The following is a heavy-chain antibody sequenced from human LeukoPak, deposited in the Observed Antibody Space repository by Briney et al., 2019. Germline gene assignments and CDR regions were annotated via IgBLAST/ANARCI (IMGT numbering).Heavy chain of an antibody. J-gene: IGHJ4*02. CDR2: INPSGGST. V-gene: IGHV1-46*01. Sequence: GASVKVSCKASGYTFTSYYMHWVRQAPGQGLEWMGIINPSGGSTSYAQKFQGRATMTRDTSTSTVYMELSSLRSEDTAVYYCARDLGDIVVVPAALGYWGQGTLVTVSS. D-gene: IGHD2-2*01. CDR3: ARDLGDIVVVPAALGY. CDR1: GYTFTSYY.